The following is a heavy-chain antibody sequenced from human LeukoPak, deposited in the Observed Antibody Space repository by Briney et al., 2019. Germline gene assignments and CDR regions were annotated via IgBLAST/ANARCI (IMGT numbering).Heavy chain of an antibody. CDR1: GGSFRVYY. V-gene: IGHV4-34*01. CDR2: INHSGRT. CDR3: AYCGCDILTGYHPFDY. D-gene: IGHD3-9*01. Sequence: ASETLSLTCAVYGGSFRVYYWSCMRDPPGRGVEWMGEINHSGRTNYNTSLKSRVTISVETSKTQSPLKLSSVTAAHTAVHYCAYCGCDILTGYHPFDYWGQGTLVTVSS. J-gene: IGHJ4*02.